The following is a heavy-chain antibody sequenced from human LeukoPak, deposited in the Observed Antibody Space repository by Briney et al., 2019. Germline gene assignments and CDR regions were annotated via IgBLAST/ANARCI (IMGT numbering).Heavy chain of an antibody. CDR3: AKDLVTGQVVVVITTFDY. Sequence: RGSLRLSCAASGFTFDDYAMHWVRQAPGKGLEWVSLISGDGGSTYYADSVKGRFTISRDNSKNSLYLQMNSLRTEDTALYYCAKDLVTGQVVVVITTFDYWGQGTLVTVSS. D-gene: IGHD3-22*01. CDR1: GFTFDDYA. CDR2: ISGDGGST. J-gene: IGHJ4*02. V-gene: IGHV3-43*02.